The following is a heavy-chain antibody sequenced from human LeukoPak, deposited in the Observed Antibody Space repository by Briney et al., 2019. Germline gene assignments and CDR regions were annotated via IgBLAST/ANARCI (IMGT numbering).Heavy chain of an antibody. D-gene: IGHD5-12*01. CDR2: INPNSGGT. V-gene: IGHV1-2*02. CDR3: ARDHSGYDLPTLILGY. J-gene: IGHJ4*02. CDR1: GYTFTGYY. Sequence: GASVKVSCKASGYTFTGYYMHWVRQAPGQGLEWMGWINPNSGGTNYAQKFQGRVTMTRDTSISTAYMELSRLRSDDTAVYYCARDHSGYDLPTLILGYWGQGTLVTVSS.